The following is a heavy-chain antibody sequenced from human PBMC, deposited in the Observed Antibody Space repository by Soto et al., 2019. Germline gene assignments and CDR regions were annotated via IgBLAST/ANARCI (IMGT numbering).Heavy chain of an antibody. CDR1: GDIFTNHA. J-gene: IGHJ4*02. V-gene: IGHV1-69*13. D-gene: IGHD6-13*01. Sequence: SVKVSCKASGDIFTNHAINWVRQAPGQGLQWMGRISPMFDTTNYAQDFQDRVTITADESTTFVYLELNSLKSEDTAVYFCATSSSVAAAGYFKYWGQGTLVTV. CDR3: ATSSSVAAAGYFKY. CDR2: ISPMFDTT.